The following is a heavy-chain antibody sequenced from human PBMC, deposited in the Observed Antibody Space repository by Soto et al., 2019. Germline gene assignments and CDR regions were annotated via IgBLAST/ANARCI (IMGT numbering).Heavy chain of an antibody. CDR3: ARDHLDCSSTSCYAANVSEYFQH. J-gene: IGHJ1*01. CDR2: ISAYNGNT. Sequence: ASVKVSCKASGYTFTSYGISWVRQAPGQGLEWMGWISAYNGNTNYAQKLQGRVTMTTDTSTSTAYMELRSLRSDDTAVYYCARDHLDCSSTSCYAANVSEYFQHWGQGTLVTVSS. V-gene: IGHV1-18*01. D-gene: IGHD2-2*01. CDR1: GYTFTSYG.